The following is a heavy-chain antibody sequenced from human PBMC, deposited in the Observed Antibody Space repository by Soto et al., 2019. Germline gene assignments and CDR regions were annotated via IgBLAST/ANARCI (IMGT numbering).Heavy chain of an antibody. V-gene: IGHV1-18*01. CDR2: ISAYNGNT. CDR3: ARSMSDLQYPFDP. J-gene: IGHJ5*02. CDR1: GYTFTSYG. Sequence: ASVKVSCKASGYTFTSYGISWVRQAPGQGLEWMGWISAYNGNTNYAQKLQGRVTMTTDTSTSTAYMKLRSLRPDDTAVYYCARSMSDLQYPFDPWGQGTLVTVSS. D-gene: IGHD4-4*01.